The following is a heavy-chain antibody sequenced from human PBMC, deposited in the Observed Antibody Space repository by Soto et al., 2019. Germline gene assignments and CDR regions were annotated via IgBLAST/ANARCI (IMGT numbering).Heavy chain of an antibody. CDR2: MNPNSGNT. J-gene: IGHJ3*02. CDR3: ARGWGDILTGYTDAFEI. D-gene: IGHD3-9*01. Sequence: ASVKVSCKASGYTFTSYDINWVRQATGQGLEWMGWMNPNSGNTGYAQKFQGRVTMTRNTSISTAYMELSSLRSEDTAVYYCARGWGDILTGYTDAFEIWGQGTMVTVSS. CDR1: GYTFTSYD. V-gene: IGHV1-8*01.